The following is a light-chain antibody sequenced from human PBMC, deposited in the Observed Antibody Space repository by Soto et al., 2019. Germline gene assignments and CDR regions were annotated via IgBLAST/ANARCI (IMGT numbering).Light chain of an antibody. Sequence: EIVMTQSPATLSVSPGEEATLSCRASQSVSSNLAWYQQKPGQAPRLLIYGTSMRATGIPARFSGSGSGTEFTLTVTSLQSEDFAVYYCQQYNYWPRTFGQGTKVEIK. CDR2: GTS. CDR3: QQYNYWPRT. CDR1: QSVSSN. J-gene: IGKJ1*01. V-gene: IGKV3-15*01.